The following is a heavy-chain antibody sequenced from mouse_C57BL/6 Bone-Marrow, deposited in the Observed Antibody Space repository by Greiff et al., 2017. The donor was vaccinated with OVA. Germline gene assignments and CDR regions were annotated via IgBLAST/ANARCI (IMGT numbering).Heavy chain of an antibody. J-gene: IGHJ2*01. CDR1: GFSFNTYA. CDR2: IRSKSNNYAT. V-gene: IGHV10-1*01. Sequence: EVKLVESGGGLVQPKGSLKLSCAASGFSFNTYAMNWVRQAPGKGLEWVARIRSKSNNYATYYADSVKDRFTISRDDSESMLYLQMNNLKTEDTAMYYCVRQEYGRDFDYWGQGTTLTVSS. D-gene: IGHD1-1*01. CDR3: VRQEYGRDFDY.